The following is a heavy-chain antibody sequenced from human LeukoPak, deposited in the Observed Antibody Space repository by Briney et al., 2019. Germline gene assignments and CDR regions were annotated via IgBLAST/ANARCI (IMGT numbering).Heavy chain of an antibody. CDR2: VSENGDGT. Sequence: GGSLRLSCVASGFTFNHYAMSWVRQAPGKGLEWVASVSENGDGTMYPDSVKGRFTISRDNSRKTVLLEVNSMRVEDAATYYCARGWTTFHYWGQGALVTVSS. D-gene: IGHD1-1*01. J-gene: IGHJ4*02. CDR1: GFTFNHYA. V-gene: IGHV3-23*01. CDR3: ARGWTTFHY.